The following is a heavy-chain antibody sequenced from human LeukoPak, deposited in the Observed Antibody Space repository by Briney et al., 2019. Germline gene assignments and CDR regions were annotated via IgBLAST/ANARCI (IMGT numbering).Heavy chain of an antibody. CDR2: INNVGSAT. CDR1: GLTFSNSW. V-gene: IGHV3-74*01. CDR3: ARVSGLGMNEYLQH. D-gene: IGHD3-16*01. J-gene: IGHJ1*01. Sequence: TGGSLRLSCAASGLTFSNSWMHWGRQAPGKGLVWVSRINNVGSATSYADSVKGRFTRPRDSAKNTLYLQMNSLRAEDTAVYFCARVSGLGMNEYLQHGGQGTLVTVSP.